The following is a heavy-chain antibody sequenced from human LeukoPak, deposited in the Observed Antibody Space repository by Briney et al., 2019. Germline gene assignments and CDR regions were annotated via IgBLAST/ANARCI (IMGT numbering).Heavy chain of an antibody. CDR1: GYTLTELS. Sequence: ASVKVSCKVSGYTLTELSMHWVRQAPGKGLEWMGGFDPEDGETIYAQKFQGRVTMTEDTSTDTVYMELSSLISEDTAVYYCATQGYKKRRDGYNVDYWGQGTLVTVSS. D-gene: IGHD5-24*01. CDR2: FDPEDGET. J-gene: IGHJ4*02. CDR3: ATQGYKKRRDGYNVDY. V-gene: IGHV1-24*01.